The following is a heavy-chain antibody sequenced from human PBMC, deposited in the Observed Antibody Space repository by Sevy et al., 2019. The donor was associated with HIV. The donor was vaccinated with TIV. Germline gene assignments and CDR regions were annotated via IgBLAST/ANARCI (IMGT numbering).Heavy chain of an antibody. CDR2: ISYDGSNK. Sequence: GGSLRLSCAASGFTFSSYAMHWVRQAPGKGLEWVAVISYDGSNKYYVDSVKGRFTISRDNSKNTLYLQMNSLRAEDTAVYYCARDGLASPSYYFDYWGQGTLVTVSS. V-gene: IGHV3-30*04. J-gene: IGHJ4*02. CDR1: GFTFSSYA. CDR3: ARDGLASPSYYFDY. D-gene: IGHD3-9*01.